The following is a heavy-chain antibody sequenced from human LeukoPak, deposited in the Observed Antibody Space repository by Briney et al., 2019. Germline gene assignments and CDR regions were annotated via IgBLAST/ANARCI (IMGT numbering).Heavy chain of an antibody. D-gene: IGHD3-9*01. J-gene: IGHJ4*02. CDR1: GYPICRGYD. CDR3: ARHRGGVHTYYDISTGYPTHDY. V-gene: IGHV4-38-2*01. CDR2: IYRSGNT. Sequence: SDTLSLMCGLWGYPICRGYDWGWIRQTPGTGLEWLERIYRSGNTYYNPSLKSRVTISVDKYKNHVSANLSSVSGADTAVYYCARHRGGVHTYYDISTGYPTHDYWGQGTLVTVSS.